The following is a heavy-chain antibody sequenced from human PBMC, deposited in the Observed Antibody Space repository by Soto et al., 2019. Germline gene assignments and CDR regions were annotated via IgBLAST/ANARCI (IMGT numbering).Heavy chain of an antibody. CDR2: MNPNSGNT. CDR1: GYTFTSYD. J-gene: IGHJ4*02. CDR3: AREKVTSGYPD. V-gene: IGHV1-8*01. D-gene: IGHD3-22*01. Sequence: QVQLVQSGAEVKKPGASVKVSCKASGYTFTSYDINWVRQATGQGLEWMGWMNPNSGNTAYAQKFQGRITMTRNTSVSTAYMELSSLISEDTAVYYCAREKVTSGYPDWGQGTLVTVSS.